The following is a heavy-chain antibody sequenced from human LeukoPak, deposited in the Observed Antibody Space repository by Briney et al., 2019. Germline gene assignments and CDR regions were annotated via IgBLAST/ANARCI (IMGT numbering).Heavy chain of an antibody. Sequence: GGSLRLSCVGSGFTFRSHAMSWVRQAPEKGLEFVSGIYENGGTTYYADSVKGRFSISRDNSKNTLYLQMNSLRVEDTAVYYCAPDPNKWLRNYWGQGTLVTVSS. D-gene: IGHD5-12*01. CDR3: APDPNKWLRNY. CDR2: IYENGGTT. V-gene: IGHV3-23*01. J-gene: IGHJ4*02. CDR1: GFTFRSHA.